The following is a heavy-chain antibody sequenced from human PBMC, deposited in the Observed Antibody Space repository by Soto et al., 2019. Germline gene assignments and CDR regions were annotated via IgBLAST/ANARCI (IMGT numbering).Heavy chain of an antibody. D-gene: IGHD3-10*01. CDR2: INPNSGGT. CDR1: GYTFTGYY. CDR3: AVLGYYGSGSYYNPYYFDY. Sequence: ASVKVSCKASGYTFTGYYMHCVRQAPGQGLEWMGWINPNSGGTNYAQKFQGWVTMTRDTSISTAYMELSRLRSDDTAVYYCAVLGYYGSGSYYNPYYFDYWGQGTLVTVS. J-gene: IGHJ4*02. V-gene: IGHV1-2*04.